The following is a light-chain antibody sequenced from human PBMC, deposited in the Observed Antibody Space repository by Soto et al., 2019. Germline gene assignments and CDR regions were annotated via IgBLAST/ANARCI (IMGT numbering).Light chain of an antibody. V-gene: IGKV3-11*01. Sequence: EIVLTQSPATLSLSPGERAGLSVMGSQSVSRYLAWYQQKPGQAPRLLIYDASNRATGIPARFSGSGSGTDFTLTISRLEPEDFAVYYCQQRRNWPITFGQGTRLEIK. CDR3: QQRRNWPIT. J-gene: IGKJ5*01. CDR2: DAS. CDR1: QSVSRY.